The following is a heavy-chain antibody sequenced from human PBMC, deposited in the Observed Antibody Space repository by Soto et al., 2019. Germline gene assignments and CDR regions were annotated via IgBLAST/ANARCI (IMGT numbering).Heavy chain of an antibody. J-gene: IGHJ5*02. CDR2: INPNTGVT. V-gene: IGHV1-2*02. D-gene: IGHD6-19*01. CDR1: GHTFNVYY. Sequence: QVQLVQSGADVKRPGASVTVSCKTSGHTFNVYYIQWVRQAPGQDLEWMGYINPNTGVTEYAEKFQGRVTITRDTSISTAYMELRSLRSDDTAVYYCARPSLGVSGLRSWGQGTLITVS. CDR3: ARPSLGVSGLRS.